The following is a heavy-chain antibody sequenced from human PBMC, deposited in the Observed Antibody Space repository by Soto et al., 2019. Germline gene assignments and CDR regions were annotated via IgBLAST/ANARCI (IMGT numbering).Heavy chain of an antibody. Sequence: QVQLQESGPGLVKPSETLSLTCIVSGGSISNYYWSWIRQPPGKGLEWIGYIYYSGSTNYNPSLTSRVNISVDTSQNQFSLKLSSVTAADTAVYYCARHRYSYGVYYFDYWGQGTLVTVSS. D-gene: IGHD5-18*01. J-gene: IGHJ4*02. CDR2: IYYSGST. V-gene: IGHV4-59*08. CDR1: GGSISNYY. CDR3: ARHRYSYGVYYFDY.